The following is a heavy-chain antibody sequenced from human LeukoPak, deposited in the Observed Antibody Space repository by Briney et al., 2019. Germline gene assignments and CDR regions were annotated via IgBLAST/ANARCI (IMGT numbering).Heavy chain of an antibody. V-gene: IGHV4-31*03. CDR2: IYYSGST. D-gene: IGHD3-22*01. CDR1: GGSISSGGYY. CDR3: ARVRYDTFDL. Sequence: PSETLSLTCTVSGGSISSGGYYWSWIRQHPGKGLEWIGYIYYSGSTYYNPSLKSRVTMSVDTSKNQFSLKLSSVTAADTAVYYCARVRYDTFDLWGRGTLVTVSS. J-gene: IGHJ2*01.